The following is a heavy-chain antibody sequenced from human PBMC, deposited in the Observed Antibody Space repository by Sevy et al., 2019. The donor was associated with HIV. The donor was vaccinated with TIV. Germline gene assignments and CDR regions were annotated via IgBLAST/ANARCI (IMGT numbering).Heavy chain of an antibody. J-gene: IGHJ4*02. CDR1: GFTFSSYG. V-gene: IGHV3-30*18. CDR3: AKDGNFDSSGYLLN. CDR2: ISYDGSNK. Sequence: GGSLRLSCAASGFTFSSYGMHWVRQAPGKGLEWVAVISYDGSNKYYADSVKGRFTISRDNSKNTLYLQMNSLRAEDTAMYYCAKDGNFDSSGYLLNWGQGTLVTVSS. D-gene: IGHD3-22*01.